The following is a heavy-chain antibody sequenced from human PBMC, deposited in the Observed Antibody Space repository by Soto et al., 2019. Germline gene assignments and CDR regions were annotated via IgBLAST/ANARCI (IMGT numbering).Heavy chain of an antibody. V-gene: IGHV4-34*01. CDR3: ARDRSTVTPPYYYYGMDV. D-gene: IGHD4-17*01. Sequence: PSETLSLTCAVYGGSFSGYYWTWIRQPPGTGLEWIGEINHSGSTNYNPSLKSQVTISVDTSKNQFSLKLTSVTAADTAVFYFARDRSTVTPPYYYYGMDVWGQGTTVTVSS. CDR2: INHSGST. CDR1: GGSFSGYY. J-gene: IGHJ6*02.